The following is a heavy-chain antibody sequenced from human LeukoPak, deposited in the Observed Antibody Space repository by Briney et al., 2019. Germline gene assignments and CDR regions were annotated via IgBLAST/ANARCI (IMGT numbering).Heavy chain of an antibody. J-gene: IGHJ6*03. CDR3: ARRNYDYVWHYYYYYMDV. CDR1: GYSFTSYW. D-gene: IGHD3-16*01. CDR2: IYPGDSDT. Sequence: GESLKISCKGSGYSFTSYWIGWVRQMPGKGLEWMGIIYPGDSDTRYSPSFQGQVTISADKSISTAYLQWSSLKASDTAMYYCARRNYDYVWHYYYYYMDVWGKGTTVTVYS. V-gene: IGHV5-51*01.